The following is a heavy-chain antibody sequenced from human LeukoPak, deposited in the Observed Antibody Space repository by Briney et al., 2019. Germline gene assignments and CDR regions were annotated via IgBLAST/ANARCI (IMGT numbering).Heavy chain of an antibody. D-gene: IGHD2-2*03. CDR1: VYTFGSYS. CDR3: ARRVGYCSSTSCYAGDY. CDR2: IRSSSRYI. J-gene: IGHJ4*02. V-gene: IGHV3-21*01. Sequence: NPGGSLRLSCAASVYTFGSYSMNWVRQAPGKGLEWVSSIRSSSRYIYYADSVKGRFTISRDNAKNSLYLQMNSLRAEDTAVYYCARRVGYCSSTSCYAGDYWGQGTLVTVSS.